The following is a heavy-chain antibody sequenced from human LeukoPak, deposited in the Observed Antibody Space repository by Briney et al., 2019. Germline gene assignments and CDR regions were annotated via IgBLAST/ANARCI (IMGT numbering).Heavy chain of an antibody. D-gene: IGHD1-20*01. CDR2: ISGSGGSN. V-gene: IGHV3-23*01. CDR1: GFTFSSYA. J-gene: IGHJ6*03. Sequence: SGGSLRLSCAASGFTFSSYAMSWVRQAPGKGLQWVSRISGSGGSNFYADAVKGRFTISRDNAKNTLYLQMSSLGVEDTATYYCTRMTRGSYFNTTVYNWDYYYYMDVWGKGTTVTVSS. CDR3: TRMTRGSYFNTTVYNWDYYYYMDV.